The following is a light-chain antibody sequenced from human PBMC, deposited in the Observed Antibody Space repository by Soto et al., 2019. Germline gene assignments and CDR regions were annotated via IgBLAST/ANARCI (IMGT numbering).Light chain of an antibody. CDR3: SSWTTSSTPLYV. J-gene: IGLJ1*01. Sequence: QSVLTQPASVSGSPGQSITISCTGTSSDVGGYNYVSWYQHHPGKAPKLMIFDVSNRPSGVSNRFSGSKSGNTASLTISGLQPEDEADYYCSSWTTSSTPLYVFGTGTKVTVL. CDR2: DVS. V-gene: IGLV2-14*03. CDR1: SSDVGGYNY.